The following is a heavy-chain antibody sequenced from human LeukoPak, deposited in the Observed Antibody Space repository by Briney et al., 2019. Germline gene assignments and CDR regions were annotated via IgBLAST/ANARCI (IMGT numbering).Heavy chain of an antibody. V-gene: IGHV3-30*04. Sequence: PGGSLRLSCAASGFPFSTYSMHWVRQAPGKGLEWVAVISPDGSSENYADSVEGRFTISRDNSKNTLYLQMNTLRTEDTAVYYCAREKYCTPTDCLHGRFYFNSWGQGTPVTVPS. CDR2: ISPDGSSE. J-gene: IGHJ4*02. CDR3: AREKYCTPTDCLHGRFYFNS. CDR1: GFPFSTYS. D-gene: IGHD2-8*01.